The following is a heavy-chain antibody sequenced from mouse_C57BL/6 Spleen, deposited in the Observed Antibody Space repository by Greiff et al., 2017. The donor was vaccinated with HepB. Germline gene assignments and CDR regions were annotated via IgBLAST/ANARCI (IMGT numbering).Heavy chain of an antibody. V-gene: IGHV10-1*01. J-gene: IGHJ4*01. Sequence: EVQLVESGGGLVQPKGSLKLSCAASGFSFNTYAMNWVRQAPGKGLEWVARIRSKSNNYATYYADSVKDRFTISRDDSESMLYLQMNNLKTEDTAMYYCVRQGHDGPYYYAMDYWGQGTSVTVSS. CDR3: VRQGHDGPYYYAMDY. D-gene: IGHD2-3*01. CDR2: IRSKSNNYAT. CDR1: GFSFNTYA.